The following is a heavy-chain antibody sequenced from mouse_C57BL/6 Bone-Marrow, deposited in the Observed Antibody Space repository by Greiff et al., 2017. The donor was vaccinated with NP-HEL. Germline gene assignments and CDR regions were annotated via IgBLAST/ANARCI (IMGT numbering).Heavy chain of an antibody. V-gene: IGHV5-12*01. CDR1: GFTFSDYY. D-gene: IGHD1-1*01. CDR2: ISNGGGST. J-gene: IGHJ1*03. CDR3: ARRDYYGSSYDWYFDV. Sequence: EVQRVESGGGLVQPGGSLKLSCAASGFTFSDYYMYWVRQTPEKRLEWVAYISNGGGSTYYPDTVKGRFTISRDNAKNTLYLQMSRLKSEDTAMYYCARRDYYGSSYDWYFDVWGTGTTVTVSS.